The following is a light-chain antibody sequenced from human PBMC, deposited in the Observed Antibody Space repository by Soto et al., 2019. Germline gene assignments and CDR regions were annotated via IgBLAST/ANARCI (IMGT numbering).Light chain of an antibody. CDR1: QSVSSSY. V-gene: IGKV3-20*01. CDR2: GAS. Sequence: EVVLKQSPGTLSLSPGERATLSCRASQSVSSSYLAWYQQKPGQSPRLLIYGASNRASGIPDRFSGSGSRTDFSLTIRGLKPEDFAVYYCQQYRMSPNTFGQGTRLE. J-gene: IGKJ5*01. CDR3: QQYRMSPNT.